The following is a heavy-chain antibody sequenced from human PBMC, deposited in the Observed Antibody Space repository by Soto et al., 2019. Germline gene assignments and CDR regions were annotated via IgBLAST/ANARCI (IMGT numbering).Heavy chain of an antibody. J-gene: IGHJ4*02. Sequence: SETLSLTCTVSGGPISSGDYYWSWIRQPPGKGLEWIGYIYYSGSTYYNPSLKSRVTISVDTSKNQFSLKLSSVTAADTAVYYCARDSSGSYYNPRQEWGQGTLVTVSS. CDR1: GGPISSGDYY. CDR2: IYYSGST. V-gene: IGHV4-30-4*01. CDR3: ARDSSGSYYNPRQE. D-gene: IGHD3-10*01.